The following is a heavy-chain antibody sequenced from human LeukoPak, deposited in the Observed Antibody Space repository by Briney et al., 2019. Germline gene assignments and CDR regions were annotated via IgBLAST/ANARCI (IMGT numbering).Heavy chain of an antibody. Sequence: GASVKVSCKASGYTFTSYDINWVRQATGQGLEWMGWMNPNSGNTGYAQKFQGRVTMTRNTSISTAYMELSSLRSEDTAVYYCVRVKLERRNYYYYMDVWGKGTTVTVSS. CDR1: GYTFTSYD. V-gene: IGHV1-8*01. D-gene: IGHD1-1*01. CDR3: VRVKLERRNYYYYMDV. CDR2: MNPNSGNT. J-gene: IGHJ6*03.